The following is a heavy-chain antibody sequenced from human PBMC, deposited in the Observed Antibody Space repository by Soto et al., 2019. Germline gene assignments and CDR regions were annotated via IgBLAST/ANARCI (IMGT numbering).Heavy chain of an antibody. Sequence: QVQLVQSGAEVKKPGSSVKVSCKASGGTFSSYAISWVRQAPGQGLEWMGGIIPIFGTANYAQKFQGRVTITADESTSTAYMELSSLRSEDTAVYYCEIGFLSAGYYYYGMDVWGQGTTVTVSS. CDR3: EIGFLSAGYYYYGMDV. V-gene: IGHV1-69*01. CDR2: IIPIFGTA. CDR1: GGTFSSYA. D-gene: IGHD3-16*02. J-gene: IGHJ6*02.